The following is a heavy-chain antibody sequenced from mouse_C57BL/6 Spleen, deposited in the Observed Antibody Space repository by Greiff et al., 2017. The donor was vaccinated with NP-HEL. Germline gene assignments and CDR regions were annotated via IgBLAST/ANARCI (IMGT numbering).Heavy chain of an antibody. Sequence: VQLQQPGAELVKPGASVKLSCKASGYTFTSYWMHWVKQRPGQGLEWIGMIHTNSGSTNYNEKFKSKATLTVDKSSSTAYMQLSSLTYADSAVYYFAREGNYSNYSYFDYWGQGTTLTVSS. D-gene: IGHD2-5*01. CDR2: IHTNSGST. V-gene: IGHV1-64*01. J-gene: IGHJ2*01. CDR1: GYTFTSYW. CDR3: AREGNYSNYSYFDY.